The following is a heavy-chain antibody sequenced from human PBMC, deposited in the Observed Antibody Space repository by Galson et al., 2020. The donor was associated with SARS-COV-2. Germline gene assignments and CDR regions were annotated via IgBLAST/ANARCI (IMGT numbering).Heavy chain of an antibody. J-gene: IGHJ4*02. CDR2: ISYDGSNK. CDR1: GFTFSSYA. V-gene: IGHV3-30*04. Sequence: QLGESLKISCAASGFTFSSYAMHWVRQAPGKGLEWVAVISYDGSNKYYADSVKGRFTISRDNSKNTLYLQMNSLRAEDTAVYYCARGLGGSYPYFDYWGQGTLVTVSS. D-gene: IGHD1-26*01. CDR3: ARGLGGSYPYFDY.